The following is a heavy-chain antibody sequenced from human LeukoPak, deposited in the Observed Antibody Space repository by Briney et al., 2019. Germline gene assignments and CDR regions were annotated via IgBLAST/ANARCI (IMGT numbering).Heavy chain of an antibody. V-gene: IGHV4-39*01. CDR1: GGSISSSSYY. D-gene: IGHD4/OR15-4a*01. Sequence: PSETLSLTCTVSGGSISSSSYYWGWIRQPPGKGLEWIGSIYYSGSTYYNPSLKSRVTISVDTSKNQFSLKLSSVTAADTAVYYCARQSRSGANFNWFDPWGQGTLVTVSS. CDR2: IYYSGST. J-gene: IGHJ5*02. CDR3: ARQSRSGANFNWFDP.